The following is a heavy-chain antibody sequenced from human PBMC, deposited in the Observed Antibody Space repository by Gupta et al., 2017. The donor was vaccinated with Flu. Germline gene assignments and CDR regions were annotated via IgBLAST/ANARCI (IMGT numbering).Heavy chain of an antibody. J-gene: IGHJ5*02. D-gene: IGHD3-3*01. CDR2: IHYSGST. Sequence: IRQPPGKGLEWLGSIHYSGSTYYSPSLKSRVTISADTSKNQFSLKMSSVTAADTAIYYCARHDNFWSGYGFDPWGQGTLVTVSS. CDR3: ARHDNFWSGYGFDP. V-gene: IGHV4-39*01.